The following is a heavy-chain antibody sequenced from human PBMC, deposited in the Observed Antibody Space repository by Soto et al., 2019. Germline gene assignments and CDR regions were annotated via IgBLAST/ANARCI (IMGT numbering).Heavy chain of an antibody. Sequence: PSETLSLTCAVYGGSFSGYYWSWIRQPPGKGLEWIGEINHSGSTNYNPSLKSRVTISVDTSKNQFSLKLSSVTAADTAVYYCARGLRYFDWLFPKRGNHYFDYWGQGTLVTVSS. CDR2: INHSGST. D-gene: IGHD3-9*01. CDR1: GGSFSGYY. CDR3: ARGLRYFDWLFPKRGNHYFDY. J-gene: IGHJ4*02. V-gene: IGHV4-34*01.